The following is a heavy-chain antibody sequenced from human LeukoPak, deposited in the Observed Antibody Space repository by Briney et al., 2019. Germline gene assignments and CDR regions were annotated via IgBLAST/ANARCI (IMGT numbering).Heavy chain of an antibody. CDR3: ARVQWLVPYYFDY. Sequence: GGSLRLSCAASGFTVSSNYMSWVRQAPGKGLERVSVIYSGGSTYYADSVKGRFTISRDNSKNTLYLQMNSLRAEDTAVYYCARVQWLVPYYFDYWGQGTLVTVSS. V-gene: IGHV3-66*01. J-gene: IGHJ4*02. CDR1: GFTVSSNY. D-gene: IGHD6-19*01. CDR2: IYSGGST.